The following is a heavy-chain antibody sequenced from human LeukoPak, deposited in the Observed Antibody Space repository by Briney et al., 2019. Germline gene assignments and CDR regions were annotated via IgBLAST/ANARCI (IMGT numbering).Heavy chain of an antibody. CDR2: IYYSGST. CDR1: GDSISTSSYY. Sequence: PSETLSLTCTVPGDSISTSSYYWGWIRRPPGKGLEWLGSIYYSGSTYYNPSLKSRVTISVDTSKNQFSLNLYSVTAADTAVFYCARSYYYDYRQIDYWGQGTLVTVSS. D-gene: IGHD3-22*01. V-gene: IGHV4-39*01. CDR3: ARSYYYDYRQIDY. J-gene: IGHJ4*02.